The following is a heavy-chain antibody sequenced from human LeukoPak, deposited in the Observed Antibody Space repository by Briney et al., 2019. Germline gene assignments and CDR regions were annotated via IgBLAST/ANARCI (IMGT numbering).Heavy chain of an antibody. D-gene: IGHD3-9*01. CDR2: IGTAGDT. J-gene: IGHJ4*02. CDR3: ARGYDILTGDNYFDY. V-gene: IGHV3-13*01. CDR1: GFTFSSYD. Sequence: GGSLRLSCAASGFTFSSYDMHWVRQATGKGLEWVSAIGTAGDTYYAGSVKGRFTISRESAKNPLYLQMNSLRSGDTAVYYCARGYDILTGDNYFDYWGQGTLVTVSS.